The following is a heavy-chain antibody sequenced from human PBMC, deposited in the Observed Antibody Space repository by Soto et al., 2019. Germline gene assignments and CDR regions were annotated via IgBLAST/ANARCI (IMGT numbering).Heavy chain of an antibody. CDR2: IHYTGST. Sequence: QVQLQESGPGLVKPSQTLSLTCIVSGGSISRVGYYWSWIRQHPGTGLEWIAYIHYTGSTYYNPSLQSRVTLAADASQNQFSRKVNSVTAADTAVYYCARAIPGQTGFALWGRGTLVTVSS. D-gene: IGHD3-9*01. J-gene: IGHJ2*01. V-gene: IGHV4-31*03. CDR1: GGSISRVGYY. CDR3: ARAIPGQTGFAL.